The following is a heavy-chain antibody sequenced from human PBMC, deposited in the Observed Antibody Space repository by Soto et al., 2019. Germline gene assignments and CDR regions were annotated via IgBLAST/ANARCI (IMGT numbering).Heavy chain of an antibody. J-gene: IGHJ6*02. CDR2: ISSSGSTL. CDR3: ARDDLGYCSSTSCYTGLIHYYYYGMAV. D-gene: IGHD2-2*02. CDR1: GFTFSSYE. Sequence: GGSLRLSCAASGFTFSSYEMNWVRQAPGKGLEWVSYISSSGSTLYYADSVKGRFTISRDNAKNSLYLQMNSLRAEDTAVYYCARDDLGYCSSTSCYTGLIHYYYYGMAVWGQGTTVTVS. V-gene: IGHV3-48*03.